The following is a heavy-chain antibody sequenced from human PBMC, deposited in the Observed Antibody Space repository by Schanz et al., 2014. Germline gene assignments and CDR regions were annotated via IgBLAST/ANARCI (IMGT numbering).Heavy chain of an antibody. D-gene: IGHD6-13*01. J-gene: IGHJ4*02. CDR2: FDVEDGET. Sequence: QLMQSGSEVKKPGASVKVSCEISGYTVSALAMHWVRQAPGKGLEWLGGFDVEDGETIYAQKFQGRVTMTRDTSTSTVYMELSSLRSEDTAVYYCARDGEAAAGCDYWGQGTLVTVSS. CDR1: GYTVSALA. V-gene: IGHV1-24*01. CDR3: ARDGEAAAGCDY.